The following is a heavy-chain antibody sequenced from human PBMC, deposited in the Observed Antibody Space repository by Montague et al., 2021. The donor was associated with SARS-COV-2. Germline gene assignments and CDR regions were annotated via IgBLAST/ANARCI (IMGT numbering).Heavy chain of an antibody. CDR1: GDSVSHDF. J-gene: IGHJ4*02. V-gene: IGHV4-59*02. Sequence: SETLSLTCTASGDSVSHDFWTWIRQPPGKGLEWIGYVYYSRSSSXNPSLRRRVSIAVDTSKNQFSLRLSTVTAADTAIYYCVRDPAPSGSGTFYDYWGQGTLVAVSS. CDR3: VRDPAPSGSGTFYDY. D-gene: IGHD1-26*01. CDR2: VYYSRSS.